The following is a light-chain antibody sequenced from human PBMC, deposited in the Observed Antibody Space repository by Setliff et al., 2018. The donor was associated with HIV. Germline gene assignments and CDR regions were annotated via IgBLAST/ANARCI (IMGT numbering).Light chain of an antibody. V-gene: IGLV2-14*03. CDR3: SSYTSRTPLYV. Sequence: QSALTQPPSASGSPGQSVTISCTGTSSDVGDYNYVSWYQQHPGKAPKLMISDVSNRPSGVSNRFSGSKSGNAASLTISGLQAEDEADYYCSSYTSRTPLYVFGTGTKV. J-gene: IGLJ1*01. CDR1: SSDVGDYNY. CDR2: DVS.